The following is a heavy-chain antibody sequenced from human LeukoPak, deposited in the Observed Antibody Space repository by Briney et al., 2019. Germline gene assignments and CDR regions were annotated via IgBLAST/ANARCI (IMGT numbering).Heavy chain of an antibody. J-gene: IGHJ5*02. CDR3: AREFGSGSEFDP. V-gene: IGHV4-61*02. Sequence: SETLSLTCTVSGDSISSGSAYWSWIRQPAGKGLEWIGRIYTSGSTNYNPSLKSRVTMSVDTSKNQFSLNLTSVTAADTAVYYCAREFGSGSEFDPWGQGTLVTVSS. CDR1: GDSISSGSAY. D-gene: IGHD3-10*01. CDR2: IYTSGST.